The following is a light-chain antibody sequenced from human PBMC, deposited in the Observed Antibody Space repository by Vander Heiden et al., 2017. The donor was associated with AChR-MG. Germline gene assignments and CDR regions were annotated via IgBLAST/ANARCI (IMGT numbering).Light chain of an antibody. CDR2: QVN. CDR3: CSYAGSRTFEVV. Sequence: QSALTQPASVSGSPGQSITLLCTGTSADVGKFNLLPWYQQYPGKAPKLLIYQVNKRPSGVSDRFSGSKSGNTASLTISGLRAEDEAEYFCCSYAGSRTFEVVFGGGTKLTVL. V-gene: IGLV2-23*02. J-gene: IGLJ2*01. CDR1: SADVGKFNL.